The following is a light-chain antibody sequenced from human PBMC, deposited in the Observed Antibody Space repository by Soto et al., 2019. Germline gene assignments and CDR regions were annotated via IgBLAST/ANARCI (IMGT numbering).Light chain of an antibody. Sequence: EIVMTQSPATLSVSPGERATLTCRASQSVNSNLAWYQQKPGQAPRLLIYGASTRATGIPARFSGSGSGTEFTLTISSLQSGDFAVYYCQQYNNWLRTFGQGTKVEIK. CDR2: GAS. V-gene: IGKV3-15*01. CDR1: QSVNSN. CDR3: QQYNNWLRT. J-gene: IGKJ1*01.